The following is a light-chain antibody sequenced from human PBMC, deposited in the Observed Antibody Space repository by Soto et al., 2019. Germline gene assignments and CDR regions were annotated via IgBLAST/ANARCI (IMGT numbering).Light chain of an antibody. J-gene: IGKJ5*01. V-gene: IGKV1-12*01. CDR3: QQAYGFPGT. CDR2: AAS. Sequence: DIQMTQSPSTVSASVGDRVTITCRASQNIISWLAWYQQQPGRAPKLRIYAASILQSGVPSRFRGSGSGTDFTLTINSLQPEDFATYYCQQAYGFPGTFGQGTRLEIK. CDR1: QNIISW.